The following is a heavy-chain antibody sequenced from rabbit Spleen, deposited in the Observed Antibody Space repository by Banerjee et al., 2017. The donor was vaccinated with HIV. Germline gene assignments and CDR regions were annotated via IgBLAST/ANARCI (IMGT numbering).Heavy chain of an antibody. Sequence: QSLEESGGDLVKNGGSLPLTCTASGFSFSSSYYMCWVRQDPGEALEWIAWIYADSSSSTDFACWANGRYAISTTSTTTVTLLTMTLTSANTAASVSDFGAAATGRGIMGYGLNLWGPGTLVTVS. J-gene: IGHJ4*01. CDR3: DFGAAATGRGIMGYGLNL. D-gene: IGHD7-1*01. CDR1: GFSFSSSYY. V-gene: IGHV1S40*01. CDR2: IYADSSSST.